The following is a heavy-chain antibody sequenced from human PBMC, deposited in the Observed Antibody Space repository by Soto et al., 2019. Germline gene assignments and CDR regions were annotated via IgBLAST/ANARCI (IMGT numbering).Heavy chain of an antibody. J-gene: IGHJ4*02. CDR3: ARAGGSSSWYVVY. CDR2: ISPDGSLK. Sequence: GGSLRLSCAVSGLTFSSRWMTWVRQAPGKGLEFLANISPDGSLKYYVDSVKGRFTISRDNAKNSLYLQMNSLRAEDTAVYYCARAGGSSSWYVVYWGQGNLVTVSS. CDR1: GLTFSSRW. D-gene: IGHD6-13*01. V-gene: IGHV3-7*03.